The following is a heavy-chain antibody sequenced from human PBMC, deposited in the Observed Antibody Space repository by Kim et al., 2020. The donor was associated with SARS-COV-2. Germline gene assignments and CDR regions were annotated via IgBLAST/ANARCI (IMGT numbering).Heavy chain of an antibody. D-gene: IGHD1-26*01. V-gene: IGHV3-21*01. J-gene: IGHJ4*02. CDR3: ARLGWGGSYCLY. Sequence: GGSLRLSCAASGFTFSSYSMNWVRQAPGKGLEWVSSISSSSSYIYYADSVKGRFTISRDNAKNSLYLQMNSLRAEDTAVYYCARLGWGGSYCLYWGQGTLVTVSS. CDR1: GFTFSSYS. CDR2: ISSSSSYI.